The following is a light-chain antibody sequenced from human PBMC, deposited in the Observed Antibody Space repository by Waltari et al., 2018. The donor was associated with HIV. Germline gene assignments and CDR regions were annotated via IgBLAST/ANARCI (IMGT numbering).Light chain of an antibody. CDR2: EVF. Sequence: QSALTQPPSASGSPGQSVTISCTGKTSDVGAYNYVSWYQQHPGKAPKLMIYEVFKRPSGVPDRFSGSKSGNTASLTVSGLQAEDEADYYCTSYAGRNTFVSGGGTKLTVL. CDR3: TSYAGRNTFV. V-gene: IGLV2-8*01. CDR1: TSDVGAYNY. J-gene: IGLJ2*01.